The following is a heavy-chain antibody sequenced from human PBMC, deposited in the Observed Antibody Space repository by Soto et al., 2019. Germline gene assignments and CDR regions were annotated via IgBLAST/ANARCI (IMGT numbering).Heavy chain of an antibody. CDR1: GYTFTSYG. J-gene: IGHJ4*02. CDR3: ARDGRNGGYFDY. CDR2: ISAYNGNT. D-gene: IGHD2-8*01. Sequence: ASVKVSCKASGYTFTSYGFSWVRQAPGQGLEWMGWISAYNGNTNYAQKLQGRVTMTTDTSTSTAYMELRSLRSDDTAVYYCARDGRNGGYFDYWGQRSLVTVSS. V-gene: IGHV1-18*01.